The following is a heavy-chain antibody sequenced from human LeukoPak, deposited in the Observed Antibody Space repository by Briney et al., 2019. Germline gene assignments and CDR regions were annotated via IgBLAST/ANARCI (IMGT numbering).Heavy chain of an antibody. CDR2: INPNSGDT. D-gene: IGHD5-18*01. Sequence: GASVKVSCKASGYTFTGYYMHWVRQAPGQGLEWMGRINPNSGDTNYAQKLQGRVTMTTDTSTSTAYMELRSLRSDDTAVYYCASGVGYSYGPTFDYWGQGTLVTVSS. CDR1: GYTFTGYY. J-gene: IGHJ4*02. CDR3: ASGVGYSYGPTFDY. V-gene: IGHV1-2*06.